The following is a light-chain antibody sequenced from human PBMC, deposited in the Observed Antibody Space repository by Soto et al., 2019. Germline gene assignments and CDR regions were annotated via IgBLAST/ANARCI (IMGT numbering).Light chain of an antibody. CDR1: RSVRSTY. J-gene: IGKJ5*01. CDR2: GAS. V-gene: IGKV3-20*01. Sequence: ETVLTQSPGSLSLSPGEGATLSCRASRSVRSTYLVWYQQKPGQAPRLLIYGASNRATGIPDRFSGGGSGTDFTLTISRLEPEDFAVYYCQQYGSSPITFGQGTRREIK. CDR3: QQYGSSPIT.